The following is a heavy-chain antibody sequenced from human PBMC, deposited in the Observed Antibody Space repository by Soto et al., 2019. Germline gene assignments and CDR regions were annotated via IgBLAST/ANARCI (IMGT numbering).Heavy chain of an antibody. J-gene: IGHJ6*02. CDR1: GGTFSSNA. CDR2: LIPIFDTP. V-gene: IGHV1-69*13. D-gene: IGHD5-18*01. Sequence: ASVKVSCKVSGGTFSSNAISWVRQAPGQGLEWMGGLIPIFDTPHYTQKFQGRVTITADESTSTAYMELSSLRSEDTAVYYCASGYSYGVPGRYGMDVWGQGTTVTVSS. CDR3: ASGYSYGVPGRYGMDV.